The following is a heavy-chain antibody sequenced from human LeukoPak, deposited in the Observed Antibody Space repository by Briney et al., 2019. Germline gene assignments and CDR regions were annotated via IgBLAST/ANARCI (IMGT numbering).Heavy chain of an antibody. CDR1: GYTFSSYG. CDR2: ISAYNGNI. D-gene: IGHD3-10*01. J-gene: IGHJ4*02. V-gene: IGHV1-18*01. Sequence: ASVKVSCKVSGYTFSSYGISWVRQAPGQGLEWMGWISAYNGNINYIQKFQGRVTMTTDTSTSTAYMELRSLRSDDTAVYYCAREHGSGSYYNPVGFDYWGQGTLVTVSS. CDR3: AREHGSGSYYNPVGFDY.